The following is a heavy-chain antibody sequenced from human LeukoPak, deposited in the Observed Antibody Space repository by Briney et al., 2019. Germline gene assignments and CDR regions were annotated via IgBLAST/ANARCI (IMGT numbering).Heavy chain of an antibody. CDR1: GYTFTSYG. Sequence: ASVKVSCKASGYTFTSYGISWVRQAPGQGLEWMGWISAYNGNTTYAQRLQGRVTMTTDTSTSTAYMELRSLRSDDTAVYYCAREVGGSSVDWFDPWGQGTLVTVSS. D-gene: IGHD1-26*01. CDR3: AREVGGSSVDWFDP. J-gene: IGHJ5*02. V-gene: IGHV1-18*01. CDR2: ISAYNGNT.